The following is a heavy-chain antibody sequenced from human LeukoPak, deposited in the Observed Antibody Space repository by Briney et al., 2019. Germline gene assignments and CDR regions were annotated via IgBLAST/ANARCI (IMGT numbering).Heavy chain of an antibody. CDR3: ARDLGVTTLVG. CDR2: ISSSSSYI. CDR1: GFTFSSYS. V-gene: IGHV3-21*01. J-gene: IGHJ4*02. D-gene: IGHD4-23*01. Sequence: GGSLRLSCAASGFTFSSYSMNWVRQAPGKGLEWVSSISSSSSYIYYADSVKGRFTISRDNAKNSLYLQMNSLRAEDTAMYYCARDLGVTTLVGWGQGTLVTVSS.